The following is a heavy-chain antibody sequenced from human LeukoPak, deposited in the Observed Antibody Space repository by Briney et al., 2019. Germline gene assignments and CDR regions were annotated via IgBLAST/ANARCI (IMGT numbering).Heavy chain of an antibody. CDR1: GFTFSTYP. Sequence: GGSLRLSCSASGFTFSTYPMHWVRQAPGKGLEYVSTIFANGDITSYAASVKGRFTTSRDNSKNTLNLQMSSLRPEDTAVYYCVKSPSDGLDVWGQGATVTVSS. J-gene: IGHJ6*02. V-gene: IGHV3-64D*09. CDR2: IFANGDIT. CDR3: VKSPSDGLDV.